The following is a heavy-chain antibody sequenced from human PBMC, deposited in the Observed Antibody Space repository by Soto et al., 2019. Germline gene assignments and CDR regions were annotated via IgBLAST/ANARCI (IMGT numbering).Heavy chain of an antibody. J-gene: IGHJ6*02. CDR3: AREGIVVVVAATLAYGMDV. CDR1: GFTFSSYG. V-gene: IGHV3-33*01. CDR2: IWYDGSNK. Sequence: GGSLRLSCAASGFTFSSYGMHWVRQAPGKGLEWVAVIWYDGSNKYYADSVKGRFTISRDNSKNTLYLQMNSLRAEDTAVYYCAREGIVVVVAATLAYGMDVWGQGTTVTVSS. D-gene: IGHD2-15*01.